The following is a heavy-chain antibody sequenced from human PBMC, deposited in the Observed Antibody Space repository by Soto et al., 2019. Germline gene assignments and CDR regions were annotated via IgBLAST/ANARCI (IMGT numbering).Heavy chain of an antibody. D-gene: IGHD3-22*01. CDR3: ARSHDSSGYWNNCFDP. CDR1: GGTFSTYT. CDR2: IIPLFGTA. J-gene: IGHJ5*02. Sequence: GASVKVSCKASGGTFSTYTMTWVRQAPGQGLEWMGGIIPLFGTANYAQKFQGRVTITADESTSTVYMELSSLRSEDTAVYYCARSHDSSGYWNNCFDPWGQGTLVTVSS. V-gene: IGHV1-69*13.